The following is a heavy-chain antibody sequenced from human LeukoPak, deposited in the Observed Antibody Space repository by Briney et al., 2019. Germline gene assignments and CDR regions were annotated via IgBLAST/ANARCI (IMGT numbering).Heavy chain of an antibody. CDR3: VKGRISEDGLDF. Sequence: GGSLRHFCAASALTFIRTAMTCVRHTPPQGLDWISSISSSGNTYYADSVKGRFTISRDNSKNMLYLQMNSLRAEDTAVYYCVKGRISEDGLDFWGQGTLVTVSS. CDR1: ALTFIRTA. V-gene: IGHV3-23*01. J-gene: IGHJ4*02. D-gene: IGHD6-13*01. CDR2: ISSSGNT.